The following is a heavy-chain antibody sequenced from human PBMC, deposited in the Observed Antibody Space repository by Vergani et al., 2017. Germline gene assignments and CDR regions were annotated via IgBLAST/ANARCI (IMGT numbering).Heavy chain of an antibody. CDR2: ISYYGSNK. CDR1: GFTFISYG. Sequence: QVQLVESGGGVVQPGRSLRLSCAASGFTFISYGMHWVRQAPGKGLEWVAVISYYGSNKYYADSVTGRFTISRDNSKNTLYLQMNSLRAEDTAVYYCAKDELEGQDYWGQGTLVTVSS. V-gene: IGHV3-30*18. CDR3: AKDELEGQDY. D-gene: IGHD1-1*01. J-gene: IGHJ4*02.